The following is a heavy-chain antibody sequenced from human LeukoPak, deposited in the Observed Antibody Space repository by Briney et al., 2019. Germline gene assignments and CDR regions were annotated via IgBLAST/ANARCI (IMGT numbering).Heavy chain of an antibody. D-gene: IGHD3-16*01. CDR2: IYHGGSTDSYTGRT. V-gene: IGHV4-38-2*02. Sequence: SETLSLTCTVSGYSISSTNSWGWIRQPPGKGLEWIGTIYHGGSTDSYTGRTYYKSSLKSRVTISVDTSNNQFSLTMASVTAADTAVYYCARLPRGLIRSYWGQGTLVTVSS. CDR1: GYSISSTNS. CDR3: ARLPRGLIRSY. J-gene: IGHJ4*02.